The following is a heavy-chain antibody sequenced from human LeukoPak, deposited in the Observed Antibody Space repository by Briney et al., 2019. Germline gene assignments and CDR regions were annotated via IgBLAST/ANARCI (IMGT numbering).Heavy chain of an antibody. J-gene: IGHJ4*02. CDR1: GFTFSSYE. CDR2: ISSSGSTI. V-gene: IGHV3-48*03. D-gene: IGHD6-19*01. CDR3: AREGVAVAGTVDY. Sequence: PGGSLRLSCAASGFTFSSYEMNWVRQAPGKGLEWVSYISSSGSTIYYADSVKGRFTISRDNAKNSLYLQMNSLRAEDTAVYYCAREGVAVAGTVDYWGQGTLVTVSS.